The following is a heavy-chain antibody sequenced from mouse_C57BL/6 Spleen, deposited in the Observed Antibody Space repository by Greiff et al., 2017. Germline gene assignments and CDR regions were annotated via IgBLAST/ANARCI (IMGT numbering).Heavy chain of an antibody. D-gene: IGHD1-1*01. CDR2: IYPESGNT. CDR3: ARDYGSSLDY. V-gene: IGHV1-76*01. CDR1: GYTFTDYY. J-gene: IGHJ2*01. Sequence: QVQLQQSGAELVRPGASVKLSCKASGYTFTDYYINWVKQRPGQGLEWIARIYPESGNTYYNEKFKGKATLTAEKSSSTAYMQLSSLTSEDSAVYFCARDYGSSLDYWGQGTTLTVSS.